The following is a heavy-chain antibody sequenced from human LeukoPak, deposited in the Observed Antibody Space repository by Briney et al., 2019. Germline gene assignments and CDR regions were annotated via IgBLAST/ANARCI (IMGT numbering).Heavy chain of an antibody. CDR3: ARGYGSGSYYNY. V-gene: IGHV4-34*01. CDR2: INHSGSA. Sequence: SETLSLTCAVYGGSFSGYYWSWIRQPPGKGLEWIGEINHSGSANYNPSLKSRVTISVDTSKNQFSLKLTSVTAADTAVYYCARGYGSGSYYNYWGQGTLVTVSS. D-gene: IGHD3-10*01. J-gene: IGHJ4*02. CDR1: GGSFSGYY.